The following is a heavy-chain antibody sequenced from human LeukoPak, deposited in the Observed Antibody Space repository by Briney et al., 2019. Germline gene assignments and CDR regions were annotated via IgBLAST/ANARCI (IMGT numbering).Heavy chain of an antibody. CDR2: IIPIFGTA. CDR1: GYTFTSYA. D-gene: IGHD3-9*01. J-gene: IGHJ4*02. Sequence: SVKVSCKSSGYTFTSYAISWVRQAPGQGLEWMGGIIPIFGTANYAQKFQGRVTITADESTSTAYMELSSLRSEDTAVYYCARGSSYYDTLTGYYSWGQGTLVTVSS. CDR3: ARGSSYYDTLTGYYS. V-gene: IGHV1-69*13.